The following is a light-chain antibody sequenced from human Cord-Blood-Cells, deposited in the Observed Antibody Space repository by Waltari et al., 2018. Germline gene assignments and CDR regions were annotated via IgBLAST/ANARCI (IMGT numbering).Light chain of an antibody. CDR3: NSRDSSGNHVV. CDR1: SLRSYY. CDR2: GKN. V-gene: IGLV3-19*01. Sequence: SSELTHDPAVSVVLGQTARITCQGDSLRSYYASWYQQKPGQAPVLVIYGKNNRPSGIPDRFSGSSSGNTASLTITGAQAEDEADYYCNSRDSSGNHVVFGGGTKLTVL. J-gene: IGLJ2*01.